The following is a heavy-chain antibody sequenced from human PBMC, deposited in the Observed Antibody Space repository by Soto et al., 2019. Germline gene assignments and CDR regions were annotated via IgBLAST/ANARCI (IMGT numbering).Heavy chain of an antibody. D-gene: IGHD6-19*01. J-gene: IGHJ5*02. Sequence: ETLSGTSAVSGGSISSYYWSWRRQPAGKGLEWIGRIYTSGSTNYNPSLKSRVTMSVDTSKNQFSLKLSSVTAADTAVYYCARDIAVAGIEWFDPWGQGTLVTVSS. CDR2: IYTSGST. CDR1: GGSISSYY. V-gene: IGHV4-4*07. CDR3: ARDIAVAGIEWFDP.